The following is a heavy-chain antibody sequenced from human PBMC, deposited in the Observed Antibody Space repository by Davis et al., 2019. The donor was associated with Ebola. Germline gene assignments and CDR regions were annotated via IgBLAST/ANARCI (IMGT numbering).Heavy chain of an antibody. D-gene: IGHD2-15*01. J-gene: IGHJ6*02. Sequence: AASVKVSCKASGYTFTSYAMHWVRQAPGKGLEWVSYISSTSSYTNYADSVKGRFTISRDNAKNSLYLQMNSLRAEDTAVYYCARGTCSGGSCFSLYYYCGMDVWGQGTTVTVSS. V-gene: IGHV3-21*05. CDR2: ISSTSSYT. CDR3: ARGTCSGGSCFSLYYYCGMDV. CDR1: GYTFTSYA.